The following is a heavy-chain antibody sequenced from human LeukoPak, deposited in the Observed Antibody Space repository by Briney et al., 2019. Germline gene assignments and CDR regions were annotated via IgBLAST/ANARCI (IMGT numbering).Heavy chain of an antibody. CDR3: ARGPYSSSWYIDYYYYGMDV. J-gene: IGHJ6*02. Sequence: GRSLRLSCAASGFTFSSYGMHWVRQAPGKGLEWVAVISYDGGNKYYADSVKGRFTISRDSSKNTLYLQMNSLRAEDTAVYYCARGPYSSSWYIDYYYYGMDVWGQGTTVTVS. V-gene: IGHV3-30*03. CDR1: GFTFSSYG. D-gene: IGHD6-13*01. CDR2: ISYDGGNK.